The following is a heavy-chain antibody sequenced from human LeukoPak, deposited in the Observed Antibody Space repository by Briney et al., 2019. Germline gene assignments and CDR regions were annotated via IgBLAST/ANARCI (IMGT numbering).Heavy chain of an antibody. J-gene: IGHJ3*02. CDR2: ISSSSSYI. CDR3: AWTTGTGDAFDI. D-gene: IGHD1-1*01. Sequence: GGSLRLSCAASGFTFSSYSMNWVRQAPGKGLEWVSSISSSSSYIYYADSVKSRFTISRDNAKNSLYLQMNSLRAEDTAVYYCAWTTGTGDAFDIWGQGTMVTVSS. CDR1: GFTFSSYS. V-gene: IGHV3-21*01.